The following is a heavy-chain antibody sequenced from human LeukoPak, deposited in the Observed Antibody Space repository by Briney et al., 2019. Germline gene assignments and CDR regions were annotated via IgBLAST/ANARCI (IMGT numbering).Heavy chain of an antibody. J-gene: IGHJ4*02. CDR1: GYTFTSYG. CDR3: ARGSGVYSYDHQKDV. V-gene: IGHV1-18*01. CDR2: ISAYNGNT. Sequence: ASVKVSCKASGYTFTSYGISWVRQAPGQGLEWMGWISAYNGNTNYAQKLQGRVTMTTDTSTSTAYMELRSLRSDDTAVYYCARGSGVYSYDHQKDVWGQGTLVTVSS. D-gene: IGHD5-18*01.